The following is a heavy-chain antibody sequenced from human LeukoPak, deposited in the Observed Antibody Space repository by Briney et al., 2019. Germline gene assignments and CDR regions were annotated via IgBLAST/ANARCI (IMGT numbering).Heavy chain of an antibody. J-gene: IGHJ5*02. D-gene: IGHD3-3*01. CDR2: IYTSGST. V-gene: IGHV4-4*09. CDR1: GGSISSYY. CDR3: ARLHSLWSGYYSQDWFDP. Sequence: PSETLSLTCTVSGGSISSYYWSWIRQPPGKGLEWIGYIYTSGSTNYNPSLKSRVTISVDTSKNQFSLKLSSVTAADTAVYYCARLHSLWSGYYSQDWFDPWGQGTLVTVSS.